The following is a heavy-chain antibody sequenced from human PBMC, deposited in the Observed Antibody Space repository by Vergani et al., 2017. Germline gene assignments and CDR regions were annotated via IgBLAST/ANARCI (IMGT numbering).Heavy chain of an antibody. CDR3: ARRAERWETLLRDDFDV. V-gene: IGHV4-34*01. CDR1: GGSLSGYY. D-gene: IGHD1-26*01. J-gene: IGHJ3*01. Sequence: QVQLQQWGPGLLKPSETLSLTCAVYGGSLSGYYWSWIRLAPGKGLEWIGEINHSGTINYNPTLKSPYNVSIDTSRDHFSLKLRSVSAADTAVYFCARRAERWETLLRDDFDVWGQGTFVTVSP. CDR2: INHSGTI.